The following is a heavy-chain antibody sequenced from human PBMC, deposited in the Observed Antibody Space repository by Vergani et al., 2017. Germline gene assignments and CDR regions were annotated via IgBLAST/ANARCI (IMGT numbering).Heavy chain of an antibody. CDR3: ARARHSRAVDY. CDR1: GYTFTSYY. J-gene: IGHJ4*02. D-gene: IGHD6-13*01. CDR2: INPSGGST. Sequence: QVQLVLSGAEVKKPGASVKVPCKASGYTFTSYYMHWVRQAPGQGLEWMGIINPSGGSTSYAKKFQGRVTMTRDTSTSTVYMELSSLRSEDTAVYYCARARHSRAVDYWGQGTLVTVSS. V-gene: IGHV1-46*03.